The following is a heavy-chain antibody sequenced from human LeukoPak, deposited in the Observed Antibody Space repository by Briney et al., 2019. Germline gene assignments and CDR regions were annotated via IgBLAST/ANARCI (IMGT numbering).Heavy chain of an antibody. J-gene: IGHJ5*02. CDR1: GYSISSGYY. Sequence: SETLSLTCAVSGYSISSGYYWGWIRQPPGKGLEWIGCIYHSGSTYYNPSLKSRVTISVDTSKNQFSLKLSSVAAADTAVYYCARNYDIWGGFDPWGQGTLVTVSS. D-gene: IGHD3-9*01. V-gene: IGHV4-38-2*01. CDR3: ARNYDIWGGFDP. CDR2: IYHSGST.